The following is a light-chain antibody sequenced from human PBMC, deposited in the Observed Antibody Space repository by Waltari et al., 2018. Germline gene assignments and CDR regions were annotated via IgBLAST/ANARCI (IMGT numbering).Light chain of an antibody. CDR3: QTGGHGTWV. V-gene: IGLV4-69*01. J-gene: IGLJ3*02. CDR1: SGHSTNI. CDR2: INSDVSH. Sequence: QLVLTQSPSASASLGASVKLTCTLSSGHSTNIIAWLQQQPETGPRDLMNINSDVSHHKGVGIPDRFSGSSSGAERYLTISSLQSEDEADYYCQTGGHGTWVFGGGTRLTVL.